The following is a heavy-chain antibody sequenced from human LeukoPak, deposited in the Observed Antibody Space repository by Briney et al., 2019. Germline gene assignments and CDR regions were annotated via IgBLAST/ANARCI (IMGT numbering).Heavy chain of an antibody. V-gene: IGHV3-30-3*01. CDR1: GFTFSSYA. D-gene: IGHD3-22*01. Sequence: GRSLRLSCAASGFTFSSYAIHWVRLAPGKGLEWVALISYDGSDKYYPDSVKGRFTISRDNSKNTLYLQMNSLRAEDTAVYYCARGRYYYDISGYFDYWGQGTLVTVSS. CDR3: ARGRYYYDISGYFDY. J-gene: IGHJ4*02. CDR2: ISYDGSDK.